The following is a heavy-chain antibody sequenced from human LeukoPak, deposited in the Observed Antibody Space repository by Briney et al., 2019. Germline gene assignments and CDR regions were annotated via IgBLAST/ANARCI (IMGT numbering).Heavy chain of an antibody. V-gene: IGHV3-48*04. CDR1: GFTFSSHS. CDR3: AREGIQLGSFQY. D-gene: IGHD5-18*01. CDR2: ISSSSSTI. Sequence: GGSLRLSCAASGFTFSSHSMNWVRQAPGKGLEWVSYISSSSSTIYYADSVKDRFTISRDNAKNSVYLQMNSLRPEDTAVYYCAREGIQLGSFQYWGQGTLVTVSS. J-gene: IGHJ1*01.